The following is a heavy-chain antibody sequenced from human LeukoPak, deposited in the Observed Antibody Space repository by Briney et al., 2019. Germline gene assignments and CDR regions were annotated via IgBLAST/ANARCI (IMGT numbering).Heavy chain of an antibody. CDR3: ARTLSDDFWSSYQDY. V-gene: IGHV1-18*01. CDR2: ISAYNGNT. J-gene: IGHJ4*02. D-gene: IGHD3-3*01. Sequence: ASVKVSCKPSGYTFISYGFSWVRQAPGQGLEWMGWISAYNGNTNYAQKFQGRLTLTTDTSTSTAYMELRSLRSVDTAVYYCARTLSDDFWSSYQDYWGQGTLVTVSS. CDR1: GYTFISYG.